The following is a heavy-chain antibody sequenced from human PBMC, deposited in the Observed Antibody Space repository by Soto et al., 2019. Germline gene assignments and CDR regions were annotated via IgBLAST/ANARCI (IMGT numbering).Heavy chain of an antibody. V-gene: IGHV5-51*01. CDR1: GYSFTSYW. CDR3: ARISSTSCPGLYFDWLFQNTGDGMDV. J-gene: IGHJ6*02. Sequence: GESLKISCKGSGYSFTSYWIGWVRQMPGKGLEWMGIIYPGDSDTRYSPSFQGQVTISADKSISTAYLQWSSLKASDTVMYYCARISSTSCPGLYFDWLFQNTGDGMDVWSQGTTVTVSS. CDR2: IYPGDSDT. D-gene: IGHD3-9*01.